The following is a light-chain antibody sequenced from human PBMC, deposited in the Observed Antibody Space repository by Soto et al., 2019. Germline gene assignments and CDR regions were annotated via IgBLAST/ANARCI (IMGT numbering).Light chain of an antibody. V-gene: IGLV2-14*01. CDR3: SSYTSGSTLV. Sequence: QSALTQPASVSGSPGQSITMSCTGTTSDVGGYNYVSWYQHHPDKAPKLMIYEVSNRPSGVSNRFSGSKSGNTASLTISGLQTADEADYYCSSYTSGSTLVFGTGTKVTVL. CDR2: EVS. CDR1: TSDVGGYNY. J-gene: IGLJ1*01.